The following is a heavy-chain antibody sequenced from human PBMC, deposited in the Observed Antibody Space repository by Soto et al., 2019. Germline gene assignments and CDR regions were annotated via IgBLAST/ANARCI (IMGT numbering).Heavy chain of an antibody. CDR1: GDSITSDKL. Sequence: QVQLQESGPGLVKPSGTLSLTCAVSGDSITSDKLWCWIRQPPGKGLQWIGEIYHSGSTKYNPSLKRRVIISVDQSKSQFSLKLSSVTAAETAVYYCERGETQQQRDYWGQGTLVTVSS. D-gene: IGHD6-13*01. CDR2: IYHSGST. CDR3: ERGETQQQRDY. J-gene: IGHJ4*02. V-gene: IGHV4-4*02.